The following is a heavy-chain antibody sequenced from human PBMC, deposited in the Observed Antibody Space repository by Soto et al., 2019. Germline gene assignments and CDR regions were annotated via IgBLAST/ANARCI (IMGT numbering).Heavy chain of an antibody. D-gene: IGHD2-21*02. CDR1: GYTFTSYA. CDR2: INAGNGNT. Sequence: QVQLVQSGAEEKKPGASVKVSCKASGYTFTSYAMHWVRQAAGQRLEWMGWINAGNGNTKYSQKFQGGVTITRETSARTAYMELRSVRSEDTVVYYCARSIVVVTALDYWGQGTRVTVSS. J-gene: IGHJ4*02. CDR3: ARSIVVVTALDY. V-gene: IGHV1-3*05.